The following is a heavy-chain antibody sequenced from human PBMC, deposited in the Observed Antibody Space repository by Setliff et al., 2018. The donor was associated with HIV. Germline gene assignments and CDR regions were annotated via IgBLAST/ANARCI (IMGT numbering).Heavy chain of an antibody. J-gene: IGHJ6*03. V-gene: IGHV3-74*03. CDR1: GFTFSPYW. Sequence: GGSLRLSCAASGFTFSPYWMHWVRQAPGKGLVWVSRINSDGTSTTYADSVKGRFTISRDNSKNTLNLQMNDLRPEDTAVYYCAKGDSSSEGMDVWGKGATVTVSS. CDR2: INSDGTST. CDR3: AKGDSSSEGMDV. D-gene: IGHD6-13*01.